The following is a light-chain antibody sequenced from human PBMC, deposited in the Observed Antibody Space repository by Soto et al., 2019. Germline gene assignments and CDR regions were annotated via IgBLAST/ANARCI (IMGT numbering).Light chain of an antibody. J-gene: IGKJ4*01. Sequence: EIVLTQSPGTLSLSPGERATLSCRASQSVSSNYLAWYQHKPGQAPRLLIYGASSRATGIPDRVSGSGSGTDFTLTISRLEPEDFAVYYCQQYATSPATFGGGTKVEIK. CDR1: QSVSSNY. CDR3: QQYATSPAT. V-gene: IGKV3-20*01. CDR2: GAS.